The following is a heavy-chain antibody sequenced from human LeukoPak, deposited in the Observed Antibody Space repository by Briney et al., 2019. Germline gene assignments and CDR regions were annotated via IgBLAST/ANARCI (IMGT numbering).Heavy chain of an antibody. CDR2: IYFDGTNK. Sequence: GGSLRLSCAASGFTFRNYGMHWVRQAPGKGLEWVALIYFDGTNKYYTDSVKGRFTISRDNSESTVYMQMSSLRAEDTAVYYCARKQYSSSSATVGAFDIWGQGTMVTVSS. V-gene: IGHV3-33*01. CDR1: GFTFRNYG. J-gene: IGHJ3*02. D-gene: IGHD6-6*01. CDR3: ARKQYSSSSATVGAFDI.